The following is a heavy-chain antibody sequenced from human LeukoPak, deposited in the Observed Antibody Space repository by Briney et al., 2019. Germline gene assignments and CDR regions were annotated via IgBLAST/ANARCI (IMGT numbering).Heavy chain of an antibody. J-gene: IGHJ4*02. CDR3: ARDPSGSYYFDDY. CDR1: GFTFSTYW. Sequence: GGSLRLSCAASGFTFSTYWMHWVRQAPGEGLVWVSHINGDGRNTNYADSVKGRFTISRDNSKNTLYLQMNSLRAEDTAVYYCARDPSGSYYFDDYWGQGTLVTVSS. V-gene: IGHV3-74*01. D-gene: IGHD1-26*01. CDR2: INGDGRNT.